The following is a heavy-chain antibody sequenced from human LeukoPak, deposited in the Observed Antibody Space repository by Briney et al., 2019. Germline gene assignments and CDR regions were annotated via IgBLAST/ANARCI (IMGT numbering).Heavy chain of an antibody. D-gene: IGHD3/OR15-3a*01. V-gene: IGHV4-39*01. CDR1: GGSISSGPYY. J-gene: IGHJ4*02. Sequence: SETLSLTCTVSGGSISSGPYYWGWIRQPPGKGLEWIGSIYYSGNTYYNASLKSQVSISIDTSKNRFSLKLTSVTAADTAVYYCARQTGSGLFILPGGQGTLVTVSS. CDR3: ARQTGSGLFILP. CDR2: IYYSGNT.